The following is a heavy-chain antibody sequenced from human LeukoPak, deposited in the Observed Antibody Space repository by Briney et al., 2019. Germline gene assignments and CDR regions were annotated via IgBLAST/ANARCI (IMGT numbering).Heavy chain of an antibody. CDR1: GGSFSGYY. CDR3: ARESYRTDALYYYYHMDV. CDR2: IYYSGST. J-gene: IGHJ6*03. V-gene: IGHV4-59*01. D-gene: IGHD5-18*01. Sequence: PSETLSLTCAVYGGSFSGYYWSWIRQPPGKGLEWIGYIYYSGSTNYNPSLKSRVTISVDTSKNQFSLKLSSVTAADTAVYYCARESYRTDALYYYYHMDVWGKGTTVTISS.